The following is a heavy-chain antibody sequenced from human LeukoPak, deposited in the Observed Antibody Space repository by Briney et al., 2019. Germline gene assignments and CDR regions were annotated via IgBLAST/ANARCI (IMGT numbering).Heavy chain of an antibody. J-gene: IGHJ4*02. V-gene: IGHV3-48*03. CDR3: ARENYYDSSGYSDY. Sequence: GGSLRLSCAAPGFTFSSYEMNWVRQAPGKGLEWVSYISSSGSTIYYADSVKGRFTISRDNAKNSLYLQMNSLRAEDTAVYYCARENYYDSSGYSDYWGQGTLVTVSS. CDR2: ISSSGSTI. CDR1: GFTFSSYE. D-gene: IGHD3-22*01.